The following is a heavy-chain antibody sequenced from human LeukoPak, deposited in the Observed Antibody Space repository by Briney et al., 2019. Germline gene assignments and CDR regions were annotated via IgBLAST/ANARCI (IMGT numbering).Heavy chain of an antibody. D-gene: IGHD1-26*01. V-gene: IGHV3-74*01. CDR1: EFTFSTYC. Sequence: PGGSLRLSCAASEFTFSTYCMHWVRQAPGKGLVWFSRINSDGTNTDYADSVKGRFTISRDNAKNTLYMQMNSLRVDDTAVYYCVREASGVSSSAFDVWGQGTMVTVSS. J-gene: IGHJ3*01. CDR3: VREASGVSSSAFDV. CDR2: INSDGTNT.